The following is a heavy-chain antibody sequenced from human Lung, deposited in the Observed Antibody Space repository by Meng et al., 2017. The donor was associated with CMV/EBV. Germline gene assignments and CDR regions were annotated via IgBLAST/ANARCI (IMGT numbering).Heavy chain of an antibody. Sequence: GGSXRLXXAASGFTFSSYEMNWVRQAPGKGLEWVSYISSSGSTIYYADSVKGRFTISRDNAKNSLYLQMNSLRAEDTAVYYCARTRFFDWLLYPFDYWCQGTLVTVSS. CDR1: GFTFSSYE. V-gene: IGHV3-48*03. J-gene: IGHJ4*02. CDR3: ARTRFFDWLLYPFDY. D-gene: IGHD3-9*01. CDR2: ISSSGSTI.